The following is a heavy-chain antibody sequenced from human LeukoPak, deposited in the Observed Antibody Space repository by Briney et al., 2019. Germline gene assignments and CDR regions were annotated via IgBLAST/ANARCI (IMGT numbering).Heavy chain of an antibody. CDR1: GFPFSDFS. D-gene: IGHD2-8*01. V-gene: IGHV3-23*01. J-gene: IGHJ4*02. CDR2: TSSGGTST. Sequence: GSLRLSCATSGFPFSDFSMSWVRQAPGKGLEWISTTSSGGTSTYYAESVKGRFTISRDNSKNTLYLQMSSLRVEDTAVYYCAKQSYARSLGEGGPGTLVSVSS. CDR3: AKQSYARSLGE.